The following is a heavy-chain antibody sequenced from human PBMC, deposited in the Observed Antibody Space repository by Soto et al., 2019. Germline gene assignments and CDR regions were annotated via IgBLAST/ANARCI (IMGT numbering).Heavy chain of an antibody. Sequence: GGSLRLSCAASGFTFSSYAMTWVRQAPGKGLEWVSTISGTGGNTYYADSVKGRFTISRDNSKNTVYLQMNSLRAEDTAVYYCVKAVYLLDFDYWGQGTLVTISS. CDR2: ISGTGGNT. D-gene: IGHD1-20*01. J-gene: IGHJ4*02. CDR1: GFTFSSYA. V-gene: IGHV3-23*01. CDR3: VKAVYLLDFDY.